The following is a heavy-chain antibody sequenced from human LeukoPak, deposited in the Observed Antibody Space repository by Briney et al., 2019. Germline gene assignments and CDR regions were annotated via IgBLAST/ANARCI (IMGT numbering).Heavy chain of an antibody. Sequence: ASVKLSCKASGGTFTSYAISWVRQAPGQGLEWMGRIIPNLGIANYAQKFQGRVTITADKSTRTAYMELSSLRLEDTAASYCARESFTSFGVPRARSWFDPWGQGPLAPVSS. CDR1: GGTFTSYA. CDR3: ARESFTSFGVPRARSWFDP. CDR2: IIPNLGIA. J-gene: IGHJ5*02. V-gene: IGHV1-69*04. D-gene: IGHD3-3*01.